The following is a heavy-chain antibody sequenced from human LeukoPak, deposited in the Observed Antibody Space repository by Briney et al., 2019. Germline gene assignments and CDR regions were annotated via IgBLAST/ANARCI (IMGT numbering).Heavy chain of an antibody. Sequence: SETLSLTCTVSGGPISGDPHYWTWIRQPAGKGLEWIGHISASGRTTYNPSLKSRVTISVDTSKSQFSLRLTSVTAADTAVYYCARANYYDSTGCYHDYRGQGILVTVSS. J-gene: IGHJ4*02. V-gene: IGHV4-61*09. CDR3: ARANYYDSTGCYHDY. CDR1: GGPISGDPHY. CDR2: ISASGRT. D-gene: IGHD3-22*01.